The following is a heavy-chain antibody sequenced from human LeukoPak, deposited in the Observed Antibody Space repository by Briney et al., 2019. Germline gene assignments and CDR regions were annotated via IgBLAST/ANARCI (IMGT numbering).Heavy chain of an antibody. V-gene: IGHV3-15*01. CDR3: ARRAGEYSHPYDY. CDR1: GFSFSNAW. Sequence: GGCLRLSCAASGFSFSNAWMSWVRQAPGKGLEWVGRIKSKTNGGPKEYAAPVKGRFTISRDNSKNTLYLQMNSLRAEDTAVYYCARRAGEYSHPYDYWGQGTLVTVSS. CDR2: IKSKTNGGPK. D-gene: IGHD4-17*01. J-gene: IGHJ4*02.